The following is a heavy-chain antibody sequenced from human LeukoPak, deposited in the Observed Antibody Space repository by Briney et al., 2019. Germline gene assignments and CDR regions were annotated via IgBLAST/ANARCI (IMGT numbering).Heavy chain of an antibody. J-gene: IGHJ3*02. CDR3: ATESGGDLPPDSFDI. CDR1: GNTFTNYW. CDR2: IYLGDSDT. D-gene: IGHD3-16*01. V-gene: IGHV5-51*01. Sequence: GESLKISCKGSGNTFTNYWIGWVRQMPGKGLEWMGIIYLGDSDTTYSPSFQGQLTMSADKSISTAYLQWSNLKASDTAMYYCATESGGDLPPDSFDIWGQGTMVIVSS.